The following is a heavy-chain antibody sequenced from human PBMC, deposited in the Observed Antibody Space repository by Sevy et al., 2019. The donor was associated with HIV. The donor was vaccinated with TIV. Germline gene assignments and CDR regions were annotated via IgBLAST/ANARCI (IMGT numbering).Heavy chain of an antibody. J-gene: IGHJ4*02. CDR1: GFTFSNAW. CDR2: IKSKTEGGTT. D-gene: IGHD3-10*01. CDR3: TTDLLDGSGSYYFDY. Sequence: GGSLRLSCAASGFTFSNAWMSWVRQAPGKGLEWVGRIKSKTEGGTTDYAAPVKGRFTISRDDSKNTLYLQMNSLKTEDTAVYYCTTDLLDGSGSYYFDYWGQGTLVTVSS. V-gene: IGHV3-15*01.